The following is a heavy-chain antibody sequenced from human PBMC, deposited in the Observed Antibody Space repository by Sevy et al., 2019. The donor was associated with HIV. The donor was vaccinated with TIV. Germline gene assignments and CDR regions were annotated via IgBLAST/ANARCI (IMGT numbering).Heavy chain of an antibody. Sequence: GGSLRLSCAASGFAFTNYYAMHWVRQAPGKGLEWVSLISYDGSDKYYADSVKGRFTISRDIAKNTLHLQMNSLRAEDTAVYYCARDLEFYDYGDYGPAFNPDYWGRGTLVTVSS. CDR3: ARDLEFYDYGDYGPAFNPDY. J-gene: IGHJ4*02. CDR1: GFAFTNYYA. D-gene: IGHD4-17*01. V-gene: IGHV3-30-3*01. CDR2: ISYDGSDK.